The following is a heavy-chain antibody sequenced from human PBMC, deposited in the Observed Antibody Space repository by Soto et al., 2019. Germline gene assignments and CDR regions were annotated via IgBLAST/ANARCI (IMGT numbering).Heavy chain of an antibody. D-gene: IGHD1-1*01. CDR1: GFSFRDYW. V-gene: IGHV3-7*01. CDR3: ARGKDGRRAGTYYFDMDV. Sequence: EEQLVESGGGLVQPGGSLRLSCAASGFSFRDYWVTWVRQAPGKGLDWVANIKQDGSEKYYLDSPKGRFTISRDNAKNSVYLLMNSLRAEDTAVYYCARGKDGRRAGTYYFDMDVWGKGTTVTVSS. CDR2: IKQDGSEK. J-gene: IGHJ6*03.